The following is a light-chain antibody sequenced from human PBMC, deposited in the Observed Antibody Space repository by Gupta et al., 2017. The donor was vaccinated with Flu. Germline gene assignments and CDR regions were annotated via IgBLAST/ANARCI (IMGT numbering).Light chain of an antibody. CDR3: QHYSSYSGA. V-gene: IGKV1-5*03. CDR1: QSISTW. J-gene: IGKJ1*01. CDR2: KTS. Sequence: DIQMTQSPSTLSASVGDRVTITCRASQSISTWLAWYQQKPGKAPKVLIYKTSSLKSGVPSRFSGSGSGTEFTLTISSLQPDDFATYYCQHYSSYSGAFGQGTKVDIK.